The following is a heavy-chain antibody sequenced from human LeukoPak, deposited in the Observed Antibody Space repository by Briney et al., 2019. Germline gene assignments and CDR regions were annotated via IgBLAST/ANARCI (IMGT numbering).Heavy chain of an antibody. D-gene: IGHD1-26*01. J-gene: IGHJ4*02. Sequence: GGSLRLSCAASGFAVSSNYMSWVRQAPGKGLEWVSGISGSGGSTYYADSVKGRFTISRDNSKNTLYLQMNSLTDEDTAVYYCAKKWGVGTTTLDYFDYWGQGTLVTVSS. CDR3: AKKWGVGTTTLDYFDY. CDR2: ISGSGGST. CDR1: GFAVSSNY. V-gene: IGHV3-23*01.